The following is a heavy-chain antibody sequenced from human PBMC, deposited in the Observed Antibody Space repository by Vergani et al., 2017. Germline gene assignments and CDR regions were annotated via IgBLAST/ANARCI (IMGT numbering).Heavy chain of an antibody. D-gene: IGHD3-10*01. J-gene: IGHJ6*02. V-gene: IGHV1-69*08. Sequence: QVQLVQSGAEVKKPGSSVKVSCKASGGTFSSYTISWVRQAPGQGLEWMGRIIPILGIANYAQKFQGRVTITADKSTSTAYMELSSLRSEDTAVYYCARDLLSPGSVFYYYYGMDVWGQGTTVTVSS. CDR1: GGTFSSYT. CDR3: ARDLLSPGSVFYYYYGMDV. CDR2: IIPILGIA.